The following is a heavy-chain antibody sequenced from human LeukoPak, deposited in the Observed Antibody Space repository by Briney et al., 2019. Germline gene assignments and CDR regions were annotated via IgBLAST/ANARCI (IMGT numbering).Heavy chain of an antibody. CDR2: INHSGST. Sequence: LETLSLTCAVYGGSFSGYYWSWIRQPPGKGLEWIGEINHSGSTNYNPSLKSRVTISVDTSKNQFSLKLSSVTAADTAVYYCARTTPPLRRVVRHLRYFDYWGQGTLVTVSS. CDR1: GGSFSGYY. V-gene: IGHV4-34*01. D-gene: IGHD2-2*01. J-gene: IGHJ4*02. CDR3: ARTTPPLRRVVRHLRYFDY.